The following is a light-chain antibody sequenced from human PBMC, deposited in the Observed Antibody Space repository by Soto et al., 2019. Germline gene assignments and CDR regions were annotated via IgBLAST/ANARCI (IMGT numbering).Light chain of an antibody. Sequence: DIPMTQSPSSLSASVGDRVTITCRASQSISSYLNWYQQKPGKAPKLLIYAASSLQSGVPSRFSGSGSGTDFTLTISRLQPEDFATYYCQQSYRTPFTFGPGTKVDIK. CDR3: QQSYRTPFT. CDR1: QSISSY. CDR2: AAS. V-gene: IGKV1-39*01. J-gene: IGKJ3*01.